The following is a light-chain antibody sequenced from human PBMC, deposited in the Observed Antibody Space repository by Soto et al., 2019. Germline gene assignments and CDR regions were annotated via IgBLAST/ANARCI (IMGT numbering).Light chain of an antibody. CDR1: QSVSTNY. CDR3: QQYGSPLT. J-gene: IGKJ4*01. V-gene: IGKV3-20*01. Sequence: EIVLTQSPGTLSLSPGERATLSCRASQSVSTNYLAWYQQKPGQAPRLLIYDASSRATGIPDKFSGSGSGTDFTLIISRLEPEDFAVYYCQQYGSPLTFGGGTKVDIK. CDR2: DAS.